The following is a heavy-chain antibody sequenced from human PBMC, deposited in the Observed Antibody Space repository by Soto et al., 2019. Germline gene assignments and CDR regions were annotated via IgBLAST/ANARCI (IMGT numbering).Heavy chain of an antibody. Sequence: PGGSLRLSCAASGFTFSSYGMHWVRQAPSKGLEWVAVISYDGSNKYYADSVKGRFTISRDNSKNTLYLQMNSLRAEDTAVYYCAKGYDILTGYHAFDIWGQGTMVTVSS. CDR3: AKGYDILTGYHAFDI. CDR1: GFTFSSYG. V-gene: IGHV3-30*18. CDR2: ISYDGSNK. D-gene: IGHD3-9*01. J-gene: IGHJ3*02.